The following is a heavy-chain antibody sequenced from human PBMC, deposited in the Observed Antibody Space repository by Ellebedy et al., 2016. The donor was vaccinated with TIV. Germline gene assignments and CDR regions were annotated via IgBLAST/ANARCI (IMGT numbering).Heavy chain of an antibody. D-gene: IGHD5-12*01. V-gene: IGHV3-21*01. CDR1: GFTFSSHS. CDR2: VSSSGSYI. J-gene: IGHJ4*02. CDR3: ARDRTMGSSGYDLDY. Sequence: PGGSLRLSCAASGFTFSSHSMNWVRQAPGKGLEWVSSVSSSGSYIYYADSVKGRFSISRDNAKNSLGLQMNSLRAEDTAVYYCARDRTMGSSGYDLDYWGQGTLVTVSS.